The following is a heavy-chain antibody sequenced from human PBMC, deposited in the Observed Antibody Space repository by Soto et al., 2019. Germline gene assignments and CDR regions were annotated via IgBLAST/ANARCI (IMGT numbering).Heavy chain of an antibody. D-gene: IGHD3-10*01. V-gene: IGHV3-23*01. J-gene: IGHJ4*02. CDR2: ISGGGDTT. CDR3: AKGRGGSGSLTPRVDF. CDR1: GFTFNNYA. Sequence: EVQLLESGGGLVQPGGSLRLSCAASGFTFNNYAMTWVRQAPGKGLEWVSAISGGGDTTSYADYVKGRFTVSRDGSKNTLYLQMRSLRAEDTALYYCAKGRGGSGSLTPRVDFWGQGTLVTVSS.